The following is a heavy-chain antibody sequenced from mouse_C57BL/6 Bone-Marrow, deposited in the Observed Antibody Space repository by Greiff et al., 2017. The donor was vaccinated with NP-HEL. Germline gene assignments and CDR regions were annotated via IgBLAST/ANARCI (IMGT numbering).Heavy chain of an antibody. J-gene: IGHJ3*01. V-gene: IGHV1-12*01. CDR3: ARDSYYGSSPDWFAY. Sequence: QVQLKQSGAELVRPGASVKMSCKASGYTFTSYNMHWVKQTPRQGLEWIGAIYPGNGDTSYNQKFKGKATLTVDKSSSTAYMQLSSLTSEDSAVYFCARDSYYGSSPDWFAYWGQGTLVTVSA. CDR1: GYTFTSYN. CDR2: IYPGNGDT. D-gene: IGHD1-1*01.